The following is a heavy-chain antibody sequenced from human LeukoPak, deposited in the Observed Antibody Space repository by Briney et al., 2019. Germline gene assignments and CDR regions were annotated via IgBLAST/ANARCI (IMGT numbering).Heavy chain of an antibody. Sequence: GGSLRLSCAASGFTFSSYGMHWVRQAPGKGLEWVGRIKSKTDGGTTDYAAPVKGRFTISRDDSKNTLYLQMNSLKTEDTAVYYCTSTITLVPLYYYYGMDVWGQGTTVTVSS. CDR3: TSTITLVPLYYYYGMDV. CDR1: GFTFSSYG. D-gene: IGHD6-13*01. CDR2: IKSKTDGGTT. J-gene: IGHJ6*02. V-gene: IGHV3-15*07.